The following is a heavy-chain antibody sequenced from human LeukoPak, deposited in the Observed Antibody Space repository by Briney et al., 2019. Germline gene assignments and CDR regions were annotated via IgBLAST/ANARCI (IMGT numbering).Heavy chain of an antibody. CDR3: ARDHGSDFDY. V-gene: IGHV3-9*01. CDR2: ISWNSGSI. J-gene: IGHJ4*02. CDR1: GFTFDDYA. Sequence: GRSLRLSCAASGFTFDDYAMHWVRQAPGKGLEWVSGISWNSGSIGYADSVKGRFTISRDNAKNSLFLQMDSLRAEDTAVYYCARDHGSDFDYWGQGILVTVSS.